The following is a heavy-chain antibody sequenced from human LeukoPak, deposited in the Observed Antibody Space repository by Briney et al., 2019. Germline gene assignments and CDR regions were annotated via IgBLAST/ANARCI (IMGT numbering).Heavy chain of an antibody. D-gene: IGHD2-2*01. CDR1: GFTFSSYA. CDR3: AKADLVPAAAGFVY. CDR2: ISGSGGST. J-gene: IGHJ4*02. Sequence: GGSLRLSCATSGFTFSSYAMSWVRQAPGKGLEWVSAISGSGGSTYYADSVKGRFTISRDDSKNTLYLQMNSLRAEDTAVYYCAKADLVPAAAGFVYWGQGTLVTVSS. V-gene: IGHV3-23*01.